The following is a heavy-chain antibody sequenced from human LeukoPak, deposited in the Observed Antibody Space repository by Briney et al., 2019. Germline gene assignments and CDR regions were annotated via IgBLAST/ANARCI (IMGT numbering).Heavy chain of an antibody. D-gene: IGHD3-22*01. CDR2: ISGDGSST. V-gene: IGHV3-43*02. J-gene: IGHJ4*02. CDR1: GFTSVENS. Sequence: PGEALLLACAASGFTSVENSMDWVCQDQGKGLEWVSLISGDGSSTYYADSVKGRFTISRDNSKNSLYLQMNSLRTEDTALYYCAKDADPYYYDSSGYSPFDYWGQGTLVTVSS. CDR3: AKDADPYYYDSSGYSPFDY.